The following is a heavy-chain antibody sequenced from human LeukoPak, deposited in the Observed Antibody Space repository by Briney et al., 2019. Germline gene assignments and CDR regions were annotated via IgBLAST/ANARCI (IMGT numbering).Heavy chain of an antibody. CDR2: ISGSGVT. D-gene: IGHD2-8*02. V-gene: IGHV3-23*01. Sequence: PGGSLRLSCAASGFTFSTSGVSWVRQVPGKGLEWVSAISGSGVTYHTDSVKGRFTISRDNSKNTVYLQMSSLRGEDTAVYHCAKGGTGGYYDYYWGQGTLVTVSS. J-gene: IGHJ4*02. CDR3: AKGGTGGYYDYY. CDR1: GFTFSTSG.